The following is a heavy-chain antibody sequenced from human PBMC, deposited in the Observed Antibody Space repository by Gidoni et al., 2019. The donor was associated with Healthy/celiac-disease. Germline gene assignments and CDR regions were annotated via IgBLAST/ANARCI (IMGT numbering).Heavy chain of an antibody. J-gene: IGHJ4*02. CDR2: ISGSGGST. D-gene: IGHD3-9*01. CDR3: AKALTGYRDPTDY. CDR1: GFTFSSYA. Sequence: EVQLLESGGGLVQPGGSLRLSCAASGFTFSSYAMSWFRQAPGKGLEWVSAISGSGGSTYYADSVKGRFTISRDNSKNTLYLQMNSLRAEDTAVYYCAKALTGYRDPTDYWGQGTLVTVSS. V-gene: IGHV3-23*01.